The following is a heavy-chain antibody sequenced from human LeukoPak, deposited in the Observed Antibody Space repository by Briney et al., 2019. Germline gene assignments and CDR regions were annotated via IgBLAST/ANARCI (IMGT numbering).Heavy chain of an antibody. CDR2: ISAYNGNT. D-gene: IGHD6-13*01. CDR1: GYTFTNYN. J-gene: IGHJ4*02. CDR3: ARDRQGIAAAGTRFDY. Sequence: ASVKVSCKASGYTFTNYNINWVRQAPGQGLEWMGWISAYNGNTNYAQKLQGRVTMTTDTSTSTAYMELRSLRSDDTAVYYCARDRQGIAAAGTRFDYWGQGTLVTVSS. V-gene: IGHV1-18*01.